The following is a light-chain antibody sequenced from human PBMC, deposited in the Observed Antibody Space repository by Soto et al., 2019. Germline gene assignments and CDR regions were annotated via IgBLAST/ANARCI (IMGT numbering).Light chain of an antibody. J-gene: IGKJ5*01. CDR2: GIS. V-gene: IGKV3-20*01. Sequence: EIVLTQSPGTLSLSPGERATLSCRASQTININYLAWYQQKPGQAPRLLIYGISNRATGIPDRFSGSGSGTDFTLTISRLEPEDFAVYYCQQYGSLITFGQGRRLEIK. CDR3: QQYGSLIT. CDR1: QTININY.